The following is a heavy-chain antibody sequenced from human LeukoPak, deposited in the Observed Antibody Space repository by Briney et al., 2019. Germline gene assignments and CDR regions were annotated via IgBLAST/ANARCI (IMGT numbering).Heavy chain of an antibody. CDR2: IDPSDSYT. V-gene: IGHV5-10-1*01. J-gene: IGHJ5*02. CDR3: AKQPPAVAGSSWWFDP. D-gene: IGHD6-19*01. CDR1: GYSFTSYW. Sequence: GEPLKISCKGSGYSFTSYWISWVRQMPGKGLEWMGRIDPSDSYTNYSPSFQGHVTISADKSISTAYLQWSSLKASDTAMYYCAKQPPAVAGSSWWFDPWGQGTLVTVSS.